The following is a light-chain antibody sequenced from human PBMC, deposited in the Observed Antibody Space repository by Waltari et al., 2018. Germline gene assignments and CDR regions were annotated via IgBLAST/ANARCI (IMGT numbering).Light chain of an antibody. Sequence: EIVLTQSPGTLSLSPGEIANLSCRASQSVSKYLAWYQQKPGQAPRLLIYDASIRATGIPDRFSGSGSGTDFSLTISRLEPEDFAVYYCQKYVNLPATFGQGTKVEIK. V-gene: IGKV3-20*01. J-gene: IGKJ1*01. CDR2: DAS. CDR3: QKYVNLPAT. CDR1: QSVSKY.